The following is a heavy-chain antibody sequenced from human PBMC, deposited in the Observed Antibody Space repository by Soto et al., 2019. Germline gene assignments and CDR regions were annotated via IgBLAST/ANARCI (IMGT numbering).Heavy chain of an antibody. CDR1: GFTFRNFG. J-gene: IGHJ6*02. V-gene: IGHV3-33*08. D-gene: IGHD5-12*01. Sequence: QVRLVESGGGVVQPGRSLRLSCSASGFTFRNFGFHWVRQAPGKGLEWMALIWYDGSNKYYAESLKGRVSISRDNSKNTLYLEMKSLSFEDTAVYYCARDGDIQGGPPPKNYAMDVWGQGTTVTVSS. CDR3: ARDGDIQGGPPPKNYAMDV. CDR2: IWYDGSNK.